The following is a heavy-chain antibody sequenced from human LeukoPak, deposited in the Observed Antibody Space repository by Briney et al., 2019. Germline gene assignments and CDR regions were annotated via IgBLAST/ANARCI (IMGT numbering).Heavy chain of an antibody. J-gene: IGHJ4*02. D-gene: IGHD4-11*01. CDR2: IDWDDYK. CDR1: GFSLSASGRC. V-gene: IGHV2-70*11. CDR3: ARTITTTVTFDY. Sequence: SGPTLVNPIQTLTLTCTFSGFSLSASGRCVTWIRQPPGKSREWLARIDWDDYKYYSTSLKTRLTISKDTSKNQVVLTMTNMDPVDTATYYCARTITTTVTFDYWGQGILVTVSS.